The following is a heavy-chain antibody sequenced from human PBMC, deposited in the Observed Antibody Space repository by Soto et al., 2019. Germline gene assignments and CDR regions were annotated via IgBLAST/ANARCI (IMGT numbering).Heavy chain of an antibody. V-gene: IGHV1-69*12. Sequence: QVQLVQSGAEVRQPASSVKVSCKTSGGTFSSYAISWVRQAPGQGLEWMGGIVPIVDTSTYAQKFQGRVTITADESTSTVDMDLSSLRSDDTAVYYCVIVVAIPGYPDNWGQGTLVTVSS. CDR2: IVPIVDTS. D-gene: IGHD5-12*01. CDR3: VIVVAIPGYPDN. CDR1: GGTFSSYA. J-gene: IGHJ4*02.